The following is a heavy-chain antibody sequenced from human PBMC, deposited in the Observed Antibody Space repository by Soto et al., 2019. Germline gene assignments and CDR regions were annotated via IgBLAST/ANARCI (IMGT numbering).Heavy chain of an antibody. J-gene: IGHJ6*02. CDR1: GYTFTSYG. D-gene: IGHD6-19*01. V-gene: IGHV1-18*01. CDR2: ISAYNGNT. Sequence: QVPLVQSGAEVKKPGASVKVSCKASGYTFTSYGISWVRQAPGQGLEWMGWISAYNGNTNYAQKLQGRVTMTTDTSTSTAYMELRSLRSDDTAVYYCARDSSGWSNYYYYYGMDVWGQGTTVTVSS. CDR3: ARDSSGWSNYYYYYGMDV.